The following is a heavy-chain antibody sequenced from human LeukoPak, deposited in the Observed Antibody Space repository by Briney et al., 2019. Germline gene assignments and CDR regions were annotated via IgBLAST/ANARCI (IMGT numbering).Heavy chain of an antibody. CDR3: ARHYTGGWLQSGNWFDP. V-gene: IGHV4-59*08. D-gene: IGHD5-24*01. Sequence: SETLSLTCTVSGGSISSYYWSWIRQPPGKGLEWIGYIYYSGSTNYNPSLKSRVTISVDTSKNQFSLKLSSVTAADTAVYYCARHYTGGWLQSGNWFDPWGQGTLVTVSS. J-gene: IGHJ5*02. CDR1: GGSISSYY. CDR2: IYYSGST.